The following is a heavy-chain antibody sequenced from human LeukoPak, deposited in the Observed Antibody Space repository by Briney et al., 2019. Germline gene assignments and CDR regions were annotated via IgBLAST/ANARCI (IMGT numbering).Heavy chain of an antibody. D-gene: IGHD6-19*01. CDR3: ARAREISVAGTYDAFDI. CDR2: IYPGDSDT. V-gene: IGHV5-51*01. Sequence: GESLKISCKGSGYSFTSYWIGWVRQMPGKGLEWMGIIYPGDSDTRYSPSFQGQVTISADKSISTAYLQWSSLKASDTAMYYCARAREISVAGTYDAFDIWGQGTMVTVSS. CDR1: GYSFTSYW. J-gene: IGHJ3*02.